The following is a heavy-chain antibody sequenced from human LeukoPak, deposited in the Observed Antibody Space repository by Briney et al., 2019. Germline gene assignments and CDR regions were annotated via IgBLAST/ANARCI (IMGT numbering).Heavy chain of an antibody. CDR3: ARGRHTDFDY. CDR2: IYHSGNT. D-gene: IGHD5-18*01. CDR1: GYSISSGYY. V-gene: IGHV4-38-2*01. Sequence: RPSETLSLTCVVSGYSISSGYYWGWIRQPPGKGLEWIGSIYHSGNTYYNPSLKSRVSVSVDTSKNQFSLRLTSVTAADTAVYYCARGRHTDFDYWGQGTLVTVSS. J-gene: IGHJ4*02.